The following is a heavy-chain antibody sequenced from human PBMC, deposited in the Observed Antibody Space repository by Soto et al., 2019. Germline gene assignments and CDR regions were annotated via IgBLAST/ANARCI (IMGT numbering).Heavy chain of an antibody. CDR1: VLTFGNYA. V-gene: IGHV3-49*04. CDR3: TTAESPGMSSFCDS. J-gene: IGHJ4*02. CDR2: IRNQTYSETT. Sequence: GGSLRLSCTASVLTFGNYAINWVRQAPGKWLEWVGLIRNQTYSETTQYAPSLKGRFTISRDDSNSIAYLQMSSLQVDDSAVYYWTTAESPGMSSFCDSWGQGXLVTVSS.